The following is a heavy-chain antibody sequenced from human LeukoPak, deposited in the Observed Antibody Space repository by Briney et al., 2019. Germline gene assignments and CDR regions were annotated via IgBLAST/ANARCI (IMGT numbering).Heavy chain of an antibody. D-gene: IGHD3-10*01. J-gene: IGHJ4*02. CDR2: ITPFNGNT. V-gene: IGHV1-45*02. CDR1: GYTFTYRY. Sequence: ASVKVSCKASGYTFTYRYLHWVRQAPGQAREWMGWITPFNGNTNYAQKFQDRVTITRDRSMSTAYMELSSLRSEDTAMYYCAIAVRGKLFFDYWGQGTLVTVSS. CDR3: AIAVRGKLFFDY.